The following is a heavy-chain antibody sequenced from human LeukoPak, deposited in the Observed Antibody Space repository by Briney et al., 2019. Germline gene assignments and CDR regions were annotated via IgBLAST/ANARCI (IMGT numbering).Heavy chain of an antibody. V-gene: IGHV3-23*01. CDR1: GFTFSSYA. J-gene: IGHJ4*02. Sequence: HPGGSLRLSCAASGFTFSSYAMSWVRQAPGKGLEWVSGISGSGGSTFYADSVKGRFTISRDNSRDTLYLQMNSLRAEDTAVYYCAKGYYDYVWGSYYFDYWGQGTLVTVSS. D-gene: IGHD3-16*01. CDR3: AKGYYDYVWGSYYFDY. CDR2: ISGSGGST.